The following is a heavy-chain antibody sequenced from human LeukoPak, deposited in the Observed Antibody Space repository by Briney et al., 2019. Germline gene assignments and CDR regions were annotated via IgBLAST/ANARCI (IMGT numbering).Heavy chain of an antibody. CDR1: GFTFSSYD. D-gene: IGHD3-10*01. CDR3: VKPYYFSSGSLN. Sequence: PGGSLRLSCAASGFTFSSYDIHWVRQATGKGLEWVSGIGTAGEIYYPGPVKGRFTISRDNSKNTLYLQMNSLRAEDTAVYYCVKPYYFSSGSLNWGQGTLVTVSS. V-gene: IGHV3-13*01. J-gene: IGHJ4*02. CDR2: IGTAGEI.